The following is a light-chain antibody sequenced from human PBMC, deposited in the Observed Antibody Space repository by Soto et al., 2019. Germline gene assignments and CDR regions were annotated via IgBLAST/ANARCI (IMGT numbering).Light chain of an antibody. CDR3: SSYTSSNTWV. V-gene: IGLV2-14*01. J-gene: IGLJ3*02. CDR1: SSDVGGYKY. Sequence: QSALTQPASVSGSPGQSIAISCTGSSSDVGGYKYVSWYQQHPGKAPKLMLYEVNSRPSGVSNRFSGSKSGNTASLTISGLLAEDEADYYCSSYTSSNTWVFGGGTKLTVL. CDR2: EVN.